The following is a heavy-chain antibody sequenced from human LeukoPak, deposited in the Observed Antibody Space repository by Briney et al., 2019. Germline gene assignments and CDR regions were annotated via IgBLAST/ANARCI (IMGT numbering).Heavy chain of an antibody. J-gene: IGHJ4*02. V-gene: IGHV3-21*01. CDR2: ISSSSSYI. Sequence: GGSLRLSCAASGFTFTSYWMHWVRQAPGKGLEWVSSISSSSSYIYYADSVKGRFTISRDNAKNSLYLQMNSLRAEDTAVYYCVRDSSLYADFDYWGQGTLVTVSS. CDR1: GFTFTSYW. CDR3: VRDSSLYADFDY. D-gene: IGHD2-8*01.